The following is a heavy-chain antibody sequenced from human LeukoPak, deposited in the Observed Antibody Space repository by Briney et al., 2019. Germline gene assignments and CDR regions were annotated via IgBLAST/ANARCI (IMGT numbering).Heavy chain of an antibody. CDR2: INHSGST. CDR3: ARHVGYCSSTSCYYYYYMDV. Sequence: SETLSLTCAVYGGSFSGYYWSWIRQPPGKGLEWIGEINHSGSTNYNPSLKSGVTISVDTSKNQFSLKLSSVTAADTAVYYCARHVGYCSSTSCYYYYYMDVWGKGTTVTISS. J-gene: IGHJ6*03. CDR1: GGSFSGYY. D-gene: IGHD2-2*01. V-gene: IGHV4-34*01.